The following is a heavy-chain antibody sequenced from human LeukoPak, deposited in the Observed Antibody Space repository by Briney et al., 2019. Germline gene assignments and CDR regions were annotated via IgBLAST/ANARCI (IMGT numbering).Heavy chain of an antibody. CDR3: ARGEAYYGSGSYQIDY. Sequence: ASVKVSCKASGYTFTSYYMHWVRQAPGQGLEWMGIINPSGGSTSYAQKFQGRVTMTRDTSTSTVYMELSSLRAEDTAVYYCARGEAYYGSGSYQIDYWGQGTLVTVSS. CDR1: GYTFTSYY. V-gene: IGHV1-46*01. J-gene: IGHJ4*02. CDR2: INPSGGST. D-gene: IGHD3-10*01.